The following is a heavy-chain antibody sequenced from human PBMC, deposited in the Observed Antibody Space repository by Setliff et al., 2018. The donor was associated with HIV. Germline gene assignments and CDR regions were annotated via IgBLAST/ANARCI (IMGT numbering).Heavy chain of an antibody. V-gene: IGHV3-23*01. CDR3: AKRTSVGSLV. D-gene: IGHD3-10*01. Sequence: GGSLRLSCAASGFTLSTYAMTWVRQGPGKGLEWVSGISGGGGTTSYAAAVKGRFTISRDNYKNTLYLQMNSLRAEDTAVYYCAKRTSVGSLVWGQGTLVTVSS. CDR1: GFTLSTYA. J-gene: IGHJ4*01. CDR2: ISGGGGTT.